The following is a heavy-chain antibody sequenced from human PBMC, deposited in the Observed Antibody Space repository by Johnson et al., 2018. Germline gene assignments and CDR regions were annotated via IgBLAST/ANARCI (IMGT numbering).Heavy chain of an antibody. Sequence: QVQLVESGGGVVQPGRSLRLSCAVPGSTFSSYAMHWVRQAPGKGLEWVAVISYDGRNKYYPDSVKGRFTISRDNSKNTLYLQMNSLRAEDTAVYYCARNSGYDSDDGFDIWGQGTMVSVSS. V-gene: IGHV3-30-3*01. CDR2: ISYDGRNK. CDR3: ARNSGYDSDDGFDI. CDR1: GSTFSSYA. D-gene: IGHD5-12*01. J-gene: IGHJ3*02.